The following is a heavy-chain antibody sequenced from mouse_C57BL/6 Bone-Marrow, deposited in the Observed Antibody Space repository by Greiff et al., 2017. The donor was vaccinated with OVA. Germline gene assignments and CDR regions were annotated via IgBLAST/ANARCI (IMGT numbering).Heavy chain of an antibody. V-gene: IGHV1-26*01. CDR1: GYTFTDYY. Sequence: VQLQQSGPELVKPGASVKISCKASGYTFTDYYMNWVKQSHGKSLEWIGDINPNNGGTSYNQKFKGKATLTEDKSSSTAYMELRSLTSEDSAVYYCARLSYYYAMDYWGQGTSVTVSS. CDR2: INPNNGGT. CDR3: ARLSYYYAMDY. J-gene: IGHJ4*01.